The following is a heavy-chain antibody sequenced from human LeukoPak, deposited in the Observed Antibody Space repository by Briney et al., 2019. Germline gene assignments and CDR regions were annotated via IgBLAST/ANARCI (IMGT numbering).Heavy chain of an antibody. Sequence: PSETLSLTCTVSDDSISDYYRGWIRQPPGKGLEWIGSIYYSGSTHDNPTLQSRVTISVDTSKNQFSLKLNSVTAADTAVYYCARDLDDSSGYSNYWGQGTLVTVSS. CDR2: IYYSGST. J-gene: IGHJ4*02. CDR1: DDSISDYY. D-gene: IGHD3-22*01. V-gene: IGHV4-39*07. CDR3: ARDLDDSSGYSNY.